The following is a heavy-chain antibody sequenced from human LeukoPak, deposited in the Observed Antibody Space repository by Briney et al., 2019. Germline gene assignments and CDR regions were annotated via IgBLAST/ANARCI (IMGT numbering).Heavy chain of an antibody. J-gene: IGHJ4*02. CDR3: ARDFPDIVVVPAAILDY. CDR2: ISSSSSYI. D-gene: IGHD2-2*01. V-gene: IGHV3-21*01. Sequence: VGSLRLSCAASGFTFSSYSMNWVRQAPGTGLEWVSSISSSSSYIYYADSVKGRFTISRDNAKNSLYLQMNSLRAEDTAVYYCARDFPDIVVVPAAILDYWGQGTLVTVCS. CDR1: GFTFSSYS.